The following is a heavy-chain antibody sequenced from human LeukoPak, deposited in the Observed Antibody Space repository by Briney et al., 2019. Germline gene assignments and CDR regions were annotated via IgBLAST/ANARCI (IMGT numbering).Heavy chain of an antibody. D-gene: IGHD1-20*01. Sequence: GGSLRLSCAASGFTFSTYWMSWVRQAPGKGLEWVANIKHDGSDRNYVDSVRGRFTISRDNGKNLLHLQMNTLRAEDTAVYYCARELITKWTCGDYWGQGTPVTVSP. J-gene: IGHJ4*02. CDR1: GFTFSTYW. CDR3: ARELITKWTCGDY. V-gene: IGHV3-7*01. CDR2: IKHDGSDR.